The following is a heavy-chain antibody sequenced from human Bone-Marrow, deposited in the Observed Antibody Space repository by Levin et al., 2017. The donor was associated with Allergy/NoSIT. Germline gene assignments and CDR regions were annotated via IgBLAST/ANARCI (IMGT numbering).Heavy chain of an antibody. J-gene: IGHJ3*01. CDR3: ARDGPAKPWA. Sequence: SCAVSGFTVSNNYMNWVRQAPGRGLDWVSLIYSTGVTHYADSVKGRFTISRDSSKNTLYLQMDSLRVEDTAVYYCARDGPAKPWAWGQGTMVTVSS. CDR2: IYSTGVT. CDR1: GFTVSNNY. D-gene: IGHD2-2*01. V-gene: IGHV3-53*01.